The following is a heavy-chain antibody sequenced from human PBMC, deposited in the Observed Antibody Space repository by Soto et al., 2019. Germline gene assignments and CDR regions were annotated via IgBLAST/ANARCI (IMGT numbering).Heavy chain of an antibody. D-gene: IGHD2-21*02. V-gene: IGHV4-39*01. CDR2: IYYSGST. Sequence: SETLSLTCTVSGGSITNSRYYWGWIRQSPGKGLEWIASIYYSGSTYYNPSLESRVTISVDTSNNQFSLRLNSVTAADTAVYYCAGGVVVTAILTDYNYYAMDVWGQGTTVTVSS. CDR1: GGSITNSRYY. CDR3: AGGVVVTAILTDYNYYAMDV. J-gene: IGHJ6*02.